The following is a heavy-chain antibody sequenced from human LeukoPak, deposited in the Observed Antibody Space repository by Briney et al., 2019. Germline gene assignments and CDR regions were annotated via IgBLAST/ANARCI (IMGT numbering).Heavy chain of an antibody. CDR1: GGSISSSNW. CDR2: IYHSGST. J-gene: IGHJ4*02. V-gene: IGHV4-4*02. Sequence: SETLSLTCAVSGGSISSSNWWSWVRQPPGKGLEWIGEIYHSGSTNYNPSLKSRVTISVDKSKNQFSLKLSSVTAADTAVYYCARDRRDRWFGEPFGVTFDYWGQGTLVTVSS. D-gene: IGHD3-10*01. CDR3: ARDRRDRWFGEPFGVTFDY.